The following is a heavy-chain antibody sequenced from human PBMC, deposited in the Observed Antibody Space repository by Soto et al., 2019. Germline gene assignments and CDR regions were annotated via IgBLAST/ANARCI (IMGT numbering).Heavy chain of an antibody. CDR2: IYYSGST. CDR1: GGSISSGDYY. CDR3: VRQRGNHFDF. D-gene: IGHD3-10*01. J-gene: IGHJ4*02. Sequence: SETLSLTCTVSGGSISSGDYYWSWIRQPPGKGLEWIGYIYYSGSTYYNPSLKSRVTISVDTSKNQFSLKLRYVTAADTAVYYCVRQRGNHFDFWGQGTLVTVSS. V-gene: IGHV4-30-4*02.